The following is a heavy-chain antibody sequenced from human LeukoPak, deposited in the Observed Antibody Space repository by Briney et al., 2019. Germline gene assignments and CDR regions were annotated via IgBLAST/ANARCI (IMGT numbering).Heavy chain of an antibody. CDR1: GYTFTSYA. CDR3: ARDLGTGYSGYRALFDYGMDV. J-gene: IGHJ6*02. V-gene: IGHV1-3*01. Sequence: ASVKVSCTASGYTFTSYAMHWVRQAPGQRLEWMGWINAGNGNTKYSQKFQGRVTITRDTSASTAYMELSSLRSEDTAVYYCARDLGTGYSGYRALFDYGMDVWGQGTTVTVSS. D-gene: IGHD5-12*01. CDR2: INAGNGNT.